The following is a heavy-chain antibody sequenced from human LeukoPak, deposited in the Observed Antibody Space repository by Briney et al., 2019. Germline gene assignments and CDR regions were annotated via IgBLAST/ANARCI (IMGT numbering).Heavy chain of an antibody. V-gene: IGHV4-61*09. CDR3: VRQVDY. J-gene: IGHJ4*02. CDR1: GGSISSGSYY. Sequence: SQTLSLTCTVSGGSISSGSYYWTWLRQPAGKGLEWIGHVYTSGSTNYNPSLKSRVTISVDTSKNQFSLKLSSVTAADTAVYYCVRQVDYWGQGTLVTVSS. CDR2: VYTSGST.